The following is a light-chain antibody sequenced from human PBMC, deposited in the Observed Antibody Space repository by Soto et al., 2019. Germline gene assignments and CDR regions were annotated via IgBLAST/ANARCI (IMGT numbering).Light chain of an antibody. CDR3: CSYAGSSTLWV. CDR1: SSDVGSYNL. CDR2: EVS. J-gene: IGLJ3*02. Sequence: QSVLTQPASVSGSPGQSITISCTGTSSDVGSYNLVSWYQQHPGKAPKLMIYEVSKRPSGVSNRFSGSKSGNTASLTISGLQAEDEADYSCCSYAGSSTLWVFGGGTKLTVL. V-gene: IGLV2-23*02.